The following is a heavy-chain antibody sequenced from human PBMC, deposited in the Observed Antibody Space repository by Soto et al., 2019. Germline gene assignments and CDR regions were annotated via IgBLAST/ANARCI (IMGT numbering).Heavy chain of an antibody. CDR1: GGSISSYY. CDR3: GRERGYCSGGSCYSRFDY. Sequence: SETLSLTCTVSGGSISSYYGSWIRQPPGKGLEWIGYIYYSGSTNYNPSLKSRVTISVDTSKNQFSLKLSSVTAADTAVYYCGRERGYCSGGSCYSRFDYWGQGTLVTVSS. V-gene: IGHV4-59*01. J-gene: IGHJ4*02. D-gene: IGHD2-15*01. CDR2: IYYSGST.